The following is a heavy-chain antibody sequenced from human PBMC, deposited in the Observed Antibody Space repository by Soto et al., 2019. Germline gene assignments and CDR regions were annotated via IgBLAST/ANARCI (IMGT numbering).Heavy chain of an antibody. V-gene: IGHV4-59*08. CDR2: IYYSGST. CDR3: ARTRREALGGIVATIRHYYYYMDV. D-gene: IGHD5-12*01. Sequence: SETLSLTCTVSGGSISSYYWSWIRQPPGKGLEWIGYIYYSGSTNYNPSLKSRVTISVDTSKNQFSLKLSSVTAADTAVYYCARTRREALGGIVATIRHYYYYMDVWGKGITVTVSS. J-gene: IGHJ6*03. CDR1: GGSISSYY.